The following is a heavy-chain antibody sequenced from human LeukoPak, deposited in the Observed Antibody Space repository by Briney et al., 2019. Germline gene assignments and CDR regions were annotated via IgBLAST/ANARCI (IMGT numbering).Heavy chain of an antibody. V-gene: IGHV3-48*03. J-gene: IGHJ4*02. CDR2: ISSSGSTI. CDR3: ASHPTSSIAARTGFDY. D-gene: IGHD6-6*01. Sequence: GGSLRLSCAASGFTFSSYEMNWVRQAPGKGLEWVSYISSSGSTIYYADSVKGRFTTPRDNAKNSLYLQMNSLRAEDTAVYYCASHPTSSIAARTGFDYWGQGTLVTVSS. CDR1: GFTFSSYE.